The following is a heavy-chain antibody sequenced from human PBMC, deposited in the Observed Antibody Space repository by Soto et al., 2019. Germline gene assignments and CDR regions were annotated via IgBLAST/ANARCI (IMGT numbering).Heavy chain of an antibody. J-gene: IGHJ4*01. CDR2: IIHTGST. CDR1: GGSFSGYY. Sequence: PSETLSLTCAVYGGSFSGYYWNWIRQPPGKGLEWIGEIIHTGSTNYNPSLKSRVTISVDTSKNQFSLKLSSVTAADTAIYYCARVTGRTKPIEFWGHGTLVTVSS. D-gene: IGHD6-6*01. V-gene: IGHV4-34*12. CDR3: ARVTGRTKPIEF.